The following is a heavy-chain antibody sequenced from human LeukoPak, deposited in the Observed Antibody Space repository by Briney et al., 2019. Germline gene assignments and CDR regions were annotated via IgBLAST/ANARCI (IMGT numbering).Heavy chain of an antibody. Sequence: PGGSLRLSCAASAFTFRSYTMSWVRQAPGKGLEWVSAISNSGGSTYYADSVKGRFTISRDNSKNTLYLQMNSLRAEDTAVYYCAKDGYVSWAYQLSHFDYWGQGTLVTVSS. CDR2: ISNSGGST. CDR1: AFTFRSYT. D-gene: IGHD2-2*03. V-gene: IGHV3-23*01. J-gene: IGHJ4*02. CDR3: AKDGYVSWAYQLSHFDY.